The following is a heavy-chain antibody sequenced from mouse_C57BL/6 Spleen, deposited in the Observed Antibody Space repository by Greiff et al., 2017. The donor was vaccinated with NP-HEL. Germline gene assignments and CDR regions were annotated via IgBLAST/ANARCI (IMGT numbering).Heavy chain of an antibody. CDR2: IDPEDGET. CDR1: GFNIKDYY. CDR3: GGGEYYGSSTWFAY. Sequence: EVQLQQSGAELVKPGASVKLSCTASGFNIKDYYMHWVKQRTEQGLEWIGRIDPEDGETKYAPNFQGKATITADTSSNTAYLQLSSLTSEDTAVYYCGGGEYYGSSTWFAYWGQGTLVTVSA. V-gene: IGHV14-2*01. D-gene: IGHD1-1*01. J-gene: IGHJ3*01.